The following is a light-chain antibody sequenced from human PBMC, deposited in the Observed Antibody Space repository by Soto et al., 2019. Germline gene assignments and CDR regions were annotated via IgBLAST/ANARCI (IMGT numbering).Light chain of an antibody. J-gene: IGLJ1*01. CDR2: EVS. Sequence: QSALTQPASGSGSPGQSIAISCTGTSSDVGGYNYVSWYQQHPGKAPKLMISEVSNRPSGVSNRFSGSKSGNTASLPISGLQAEDEADYYCSSYTSSSTYVFGTGTKVTVL. V-gene: IGLV2-14*01. CDR3: SSYTSSSTYV. CDR1: SSDVGGYNY.